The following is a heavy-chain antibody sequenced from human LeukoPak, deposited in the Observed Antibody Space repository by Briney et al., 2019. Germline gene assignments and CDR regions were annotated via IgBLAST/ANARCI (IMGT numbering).Heavy chain of an antibody. CDR2: INAGNGNT. CDR1: GYTFATYV. CDR3: ARGAFKDYYGS. J-gene: IGHJ4*02. V-gene: IGHV1-3*01. Sequence: ASVKVSCKASGYTFATYVMHWVRQAPGQRLEWMGWINAGNGNTKYSQKFQGRVTITRDTSASTAYMELSSLRSEDTAVYYCARGAFKDYYGSWGQGTLVTVSS. D-gene: IGHD3-10*01.